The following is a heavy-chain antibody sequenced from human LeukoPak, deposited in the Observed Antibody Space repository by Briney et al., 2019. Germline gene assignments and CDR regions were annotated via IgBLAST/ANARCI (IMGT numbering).Heavy chain of an antibody. Sequence: QPGGSLRLSCAAPGFTFSSYSMNWVRQAPGKGLEWVSYISSSSSTIYYADSVKGRFTISRDNAKNSLYLQMNSLRAEDTAVYYCAREGGDYYDSSGEYYFDYWGQGTLVTVSS. CDR1: GFTFSSYS. D-gene: IGHD3-22*01. CDR2: ISSSSSTI. V-gene: IGHV3-48*01. CDR3: AREGGDYYDSSGEYYFDY. J-gene: IGHJ4*02.